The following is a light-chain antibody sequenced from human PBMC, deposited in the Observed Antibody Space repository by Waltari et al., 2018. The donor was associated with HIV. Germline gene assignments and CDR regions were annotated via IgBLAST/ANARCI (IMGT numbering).Light chain of an antibody. Sequence: QSALTQPASVSGSPGQSITISCTGTSSDVGGYNIVSWYQQNPGKAPKLMIYEGSKRPSGVSNRFSGSKSGNTASLTISGLQAEDEADYYCCSYAGSSTFVVFGGGTKLTVL. J-gene: IGLJ2*01. V-gene: IGLV2-23*01. CDR1: SSDVGGYNI. CDR3: CSYAGSSTFVV. CDR2: EGS.